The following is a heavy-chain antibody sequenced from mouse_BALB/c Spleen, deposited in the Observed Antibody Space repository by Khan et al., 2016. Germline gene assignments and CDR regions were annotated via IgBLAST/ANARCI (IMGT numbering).Heavy chain of an antibody. V-gene: IGHV4-1*02. D-gene: IGHD1-1*01. CDR1: GFAFSRYW. CDR3: ARRRFDGYFDV. J-gene: IGHJ1*01. CDR2: INPDSSTI. Sequence: EVQLQESGGGLVQPGGSLKLSCAASGFAFSRYWMTWVRQAPGKGLEWIGEINPDSSTINYTPSLKDKFIISRDNAKNTLFLQMSKVRSEDTVLYYYARRRFDGYFDVWGAGTTVTVSS.